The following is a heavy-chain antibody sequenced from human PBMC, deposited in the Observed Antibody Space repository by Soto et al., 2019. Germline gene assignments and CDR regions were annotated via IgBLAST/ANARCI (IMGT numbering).Heavy chain of an antibody. CDR3: TLSTIVGTILRFDF. CDR2: IYWGDDK. Sequence: QITLKESGPTLVKPTQTLTLTCPLSGFSLSTSGVGVGWIRQPPGKALEWLALIYWGDDKRYSPSLKSRVTITKDTSKNQVALTMTNMDPVDTATYYCTLSTIVGTILRFDFWGQGTLVTVSS. V-gene: IGHV2-5*02. CDR1: GFSLSTSGVG. D-gene: IGHD5-12*01. J-gene: IGHJ4*02.